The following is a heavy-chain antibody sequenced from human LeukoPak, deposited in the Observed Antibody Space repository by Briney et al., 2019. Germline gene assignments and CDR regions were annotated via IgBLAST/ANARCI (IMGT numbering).Heavy chain of an antibody. J-gene: IGHJ4*02. V-gene: IGHV3-23*01. CDR1: GFTFSSYA. Sequence: PGGSLRLSCVASGFTFSSYAMSWVRQAPWKGLEGVSAISGSGGSKYYEDSVKGRFTISRDNSKNTLYLRMNSLRAEDTAVYYCAKAVMYYYDSSGYPTDYWGQGTLVTVSS. D-gene: IGHD3-22*01. CDR2: ISGSGGSK. CDR3: AKAVMYYYDSSGYPTDY.